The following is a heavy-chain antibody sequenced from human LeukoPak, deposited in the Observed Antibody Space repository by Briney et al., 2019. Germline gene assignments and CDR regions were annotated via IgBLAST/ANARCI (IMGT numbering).Heavy chain of an antibody. CDR1: GLTFSTYS. CDR3: ARACSAGSCYLVAFDI. V-gene: IGHV3-21*04. D-gene: IGHD2-15*01. Sequence: GGSLRLSCAASGLTFSTYSMNWVRQAPGKGLEWVSSINSRSSHIYYADSVKGRFTISRDNAKNSLYLQMNSLRTEDTAVYYCARACSAGSCYLVAFDIWGQGTMVTVSS. CDR2: INSRSSHI. J-gene: IGHJ3*02.